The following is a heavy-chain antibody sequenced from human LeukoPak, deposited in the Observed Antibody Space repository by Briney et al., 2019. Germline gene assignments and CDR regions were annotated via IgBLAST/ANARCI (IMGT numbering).Heavy chain of an antibody. V-gene: IGHV3-48*03. CDR2: ISSSGRTL. CDR1: GFTFSSYE. Sequence: GGSLRLSCAASGFTFSSYEMTWVRQAPGKGLEWVSYISSSGRTLSYADSVKGRFTIARDNAKNSLYLQMNSLRAEDTAIYYGAREGKDYYYMDVWGKGTTVTVSS. CDR3: AREGKDYYYMDV. J-gene: IGHJ6*03.